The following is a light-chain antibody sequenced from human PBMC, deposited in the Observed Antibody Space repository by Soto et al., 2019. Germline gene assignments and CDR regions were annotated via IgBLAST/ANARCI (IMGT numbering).Light chain of an antibody. V-gene: IGKV3-20*01. CDR1: HTFSSSS. Sequence: VLTQSPGTLSLSPGERATLSCRASHTFSSSSLAGYQQKRGQAPRLLIYDASTRATGIPDRFSGSGSGTDFTLTISRLEPEDFAVYFCQQYGSSPRTFGQGTKVDFK. CDR2: DAS. CDR3: QQYGSSPRT. J-gene: IGKJ1*01.